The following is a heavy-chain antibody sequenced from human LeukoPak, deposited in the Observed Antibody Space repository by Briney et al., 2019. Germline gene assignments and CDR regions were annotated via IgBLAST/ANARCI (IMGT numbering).Heavy chain of an antibody. V-gene: IGHV4-61*02. D-gene: IGHD3-22*01. J-gene: IGHJ3*02. CDR2: IYTSGST. CDR1: GGSISSGSYY. CDR3: AREPWYYYDSSGYSSGAFDI. Sequence: NSSETLSLTCTVSGGSISSGSYYWSCIRQPAGKGLEWIVRIYTSGSTNYNPSLKSRVTISVDTSKNQFSLKLSSVTAADTAVYYCAREPWYYYDSSGYSSGAFDIWGQGTMVTVSS.